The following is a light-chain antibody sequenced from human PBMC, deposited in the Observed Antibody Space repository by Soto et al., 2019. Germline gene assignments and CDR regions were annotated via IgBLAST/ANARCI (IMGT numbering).Light chain of an antibody. CDR3: QSYDSSLSGPRV. J-gene: IGLJ1*01. CDR2: GNS. Sequence: QSVLTQPPSVSGAPGQRVTISCTGSSSNIGANYDVHWYQQLPGTAPKLLIYGNSNRPSGVPDRFPGSKSGTSASLAITGLQAEDEADYYCQSYDSSLSGPRVFGTGTKVTVL. V-gene: IGLV1-40*01. CDR1: SSNIGANYD.